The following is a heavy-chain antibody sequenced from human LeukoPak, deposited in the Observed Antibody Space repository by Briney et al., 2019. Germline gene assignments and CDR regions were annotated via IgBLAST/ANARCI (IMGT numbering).Heavy chain of an antibody. D-gene: IGHD3-10*02. CDR3: AELGITMIGGV. CDR2: ISSSGSTI. V-gene: IGHV3-48*03. J-gene: IGHJ6*04. CDR1: GFPFSSYG. Sequence: QPGGSLRLSCAASGFPFSSYGMNWVRQAPGKGLEWVSYISSSGSTIYYADSVKGRFTISRDNAKNSLYLQMNSLRAEDTAVYYCAELGITMIGGVWGKGTTVTISS.